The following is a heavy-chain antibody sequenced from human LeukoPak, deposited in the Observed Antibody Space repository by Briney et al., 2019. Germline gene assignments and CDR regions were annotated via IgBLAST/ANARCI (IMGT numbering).Heavy chain of an antibody. J-gene: IGHJ4*02. Sequence: SETLSLTCAVSGVSISSGNWWTWVRPPPGKGLEWIGQIYRSGSTNYNPSLKSRVTMSVDKSNNQFSLKLSSLTAADTAVYYCAREGENYFDYSGQGTLVTVSS. CDR1: GVSISSGNW. V-gene: IGHV4-4*02. D-gene: IGHD3-16*01. CDR2: IYRSGST. CDR3: AREGENYFDY.